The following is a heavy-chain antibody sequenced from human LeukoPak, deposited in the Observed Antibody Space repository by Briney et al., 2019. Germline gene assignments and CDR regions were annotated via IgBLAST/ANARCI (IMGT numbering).Heavy chain of an antibody. J-gene: IGHJ5*02. V-gene: IGHV4-59*01. D-gene: IGHD5-18*01. CDR3: ARAESRGYSYGPLYNWFDP. CDR1: GGSISSYY. Sequence: PSETLSLTCTVSGGSISSYYWSWIRQPPGKGLEWIGYIYYSGSTNYNPSLKSRVTISVDTSKNQFSLKLSSVTAADTAVYYCARAESRGYSYGPLYNWFDPWGQGTLVTVSS. CDR2: IYYSGST.